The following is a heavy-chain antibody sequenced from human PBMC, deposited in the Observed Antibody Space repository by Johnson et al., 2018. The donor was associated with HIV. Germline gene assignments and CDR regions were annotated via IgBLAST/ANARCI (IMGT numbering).Heavy chain of an antibody. D-gene: IGHD1-26*01. J-gene: IGHJ3*02. CDR1: GFTFSSYD. CDR3: VRGSGSHSLVKGAFDM. Sequence: VQLVESGGGLVQPGGSLRLSCAASGFTFSSYDMHWIRQVTGKDLEWVSVIGTAGDTYYPGSVKGRFTISRENAKSSLYLQMNSLRAGDTAVYYCVRGSGSHSLVKGAFDMWGQGTMVTVSS. V-gene: IGHV3-13*01. CDR2: IGTAGDT.